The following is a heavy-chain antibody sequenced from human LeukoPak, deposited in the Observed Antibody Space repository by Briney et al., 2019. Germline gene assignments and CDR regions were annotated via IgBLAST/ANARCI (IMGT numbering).Heavy chain of an antibody. CDR3: ARGPPLSQLEPSGAAD. D-gene: IGHD1-1*01. J-gene: IGHJ4*02. CDR1: GDSIRNGGYY. V-gene: IGHV4-31*03. CDR2: IYNSGNT. Sequence: PSETLSLTCTVSGDSIRNGGYYWTWIRQFPGKGLEWIGYIYNSGNTFYNPSLRSRVTISVDTSKSQFSLNLRSVTAADTAVYYCARGPPLSQLEPSGAADWGQGTLVTVSS.